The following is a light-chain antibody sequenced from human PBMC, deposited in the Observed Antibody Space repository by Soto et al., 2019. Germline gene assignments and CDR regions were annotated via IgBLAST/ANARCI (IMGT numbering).Light chain of an antibody. Sequence: QSVLTQPPSVSGAPGQRGTIACTGGSSDIGEHYDVHWYQQLPGTAPKLLIYGNDNRPSGIPDRFSGSKSGTSASLAITGLQAEDEADYYCQSYDSSLSGWVFGGGTKVTVL. CDR1: SSDIGEHYD. CDR3: QSYDSSLSGWV. J-gene: IGLJ3*02. CDR2: GND. V-gene: IGLV1-40*01.